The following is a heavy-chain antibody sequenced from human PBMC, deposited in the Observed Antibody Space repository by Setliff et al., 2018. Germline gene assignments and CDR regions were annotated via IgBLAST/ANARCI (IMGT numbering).Heavy chain of an antibody. V-gene: IGHV4-4*02. Sequence: PSETLSLTCAVSGGSISSSNWWSWVRQPPGKGLEWIGNIYHSGSTYYNPSLKSRVTISVDTSKNQFSLKMTSMTAADTAVYYCARDDSNDYYDFWSGYSDAFDIWGQGTMVTVSS. J-gene: IGHJ3*02. D-gene: IGHD3-3*01. CDR2: IYHSGST. CDR3: ARDDSNDYYDFWSGYSDAFDI. CDR1: GGSISSSNW.